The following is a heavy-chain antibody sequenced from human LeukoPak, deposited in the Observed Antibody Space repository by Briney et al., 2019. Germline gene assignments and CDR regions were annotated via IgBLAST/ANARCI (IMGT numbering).Heavy chain of an antibody. Sequence: SETLSLTCTVSGGSISSSSYYWSWIRQPAGKGLEWIGRIYTSGSTNYNPSLKSRVTISVDTSKNQFSLKLSSVTAADTAVYYCARDGPGGSYYSWGQGTLVTVSS. CDR1: GGSISSSSYY. V-gene: IGHV4-61*02. CDR3: ARDGPGGSYYS. CDR2: IYTSGST. J-gene: IGHJ4*02. D-gene: IGHD1-26*01.